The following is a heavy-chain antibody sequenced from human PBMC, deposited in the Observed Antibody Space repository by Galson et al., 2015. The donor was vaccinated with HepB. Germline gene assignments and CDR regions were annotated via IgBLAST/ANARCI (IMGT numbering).Heavy chain of an antibody. V-gene: IGHV1-46*01. CDR1: GYTFTSYY. CDR3: ARTSIALSEGSGNGEY. D-gene: IGHD2-15*01. Sequence: SVKVSCKASGYTFTSYYMHWVRQAPGHGLEWMGIINPSGGSTSYAQKFQGRVTISVDTSKNQFSLKLSSVTAADTAVYYCARTSIALSEGSGNGEYWGQGTLVTVSS. J-gene: IGHJ4*02. CDR2: INPSGGST.